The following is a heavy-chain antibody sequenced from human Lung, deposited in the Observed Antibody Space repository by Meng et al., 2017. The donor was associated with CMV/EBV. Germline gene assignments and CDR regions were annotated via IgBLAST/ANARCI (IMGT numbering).Heavy chain of an antibody. CDR1: GFTFINVW. V-gene: IGHV3-15*01. D-gene: IGHD2-8*01. Sequence: SCVSSGFTFINVWMSWVRQAPGKGLEWVGRIKSKPDGGTTDYAAPVKGRFSISRDDSLNTLYLEMNSLEPEDTAVYFCATEGYCADGVCSFLAFDFXDQAT. J-gene: IGHJ3*01. CDR3: ATEGYCADGVCSFLAFDF. CDR2: IKSKPDGGTT.